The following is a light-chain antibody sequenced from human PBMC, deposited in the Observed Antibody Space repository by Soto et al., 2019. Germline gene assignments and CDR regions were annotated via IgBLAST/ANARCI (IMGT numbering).Light chain of an antibody. CDR1: SSDVGAYDY. CDR2: EVT. J-gene: IGLJ1*01. Sequence: QSALTQPASVSASPGQSIAISCSGTSSDVGAYDYVSWYQHHPGKAPKLIIYEVTYQPSGVSNRFSASKSGNTASLTISGLQAEDEADYYCSSYTRSSTYVFGTGTKVTVL. V-gene: IGLV2-14*01. CDR3: SSYTRSSTYV.